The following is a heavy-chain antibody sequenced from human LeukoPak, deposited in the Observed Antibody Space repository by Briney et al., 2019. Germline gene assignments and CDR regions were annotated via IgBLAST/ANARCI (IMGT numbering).Heavy chain of an antibody. D-gene: IGHD5-18*01. CDR2: TSGSGGST. CDR1: GFTLRSYA. CDR3: AKSGGSSYVENFDY. Sequence: PGGSLRLSCAASGFTLRSYAMNWVRQAPGKGLEWVSGTSGSGGSTFYADSVKGRFTMSRDNSKDTLYLQMNSLRAEDTAVYYCAKSGGSSYVENFDYWGQGTLVTVSS. V-gene: IGHV3-23*01. J-gene: IGHJ4*02.